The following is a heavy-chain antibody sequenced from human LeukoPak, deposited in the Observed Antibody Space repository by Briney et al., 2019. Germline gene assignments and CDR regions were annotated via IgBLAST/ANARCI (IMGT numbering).Heavy chain of an antibody. J-gene: IGHJ3*02. CDR2: VYTSGST. CDR3: ARANGGYSYGYFAFDI. D-gene: IGHD5-18*01. V-gene: IGHV4-4*07. CDR1: GGSISSYY. Sequence: SETLSLTCTVSGGSISSYYWSWIRRPAGRGREGIGRVYTSGSTNYNPSLKSRVTISVDTSKNQFSLKLSSVTAADTAVYYCARANGGYSYGYFAFDIWGQGTMVTVSS.